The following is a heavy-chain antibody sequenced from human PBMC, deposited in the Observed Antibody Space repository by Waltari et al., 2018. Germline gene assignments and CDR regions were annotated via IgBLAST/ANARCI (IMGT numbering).Heavy chain of an antibody. J-gene: IGHJ4*02. CDR1: GGSFSGYY. V-gene: IGHV4-34*01. CDR2: INHSGST. CDR3: ATRENYYDSSGYSDY. Sequence: QVQLQQWGAGLLKPSETLSLTCAVYGGSFSGYYWSWIRQPPGKGLEWIGEINHSGSTNYTPSLKSRVTISVDTSKNQFSLKLSSVTAADTAVYYCATRENYYDSSGYSDYWGQGTLVTVSS. D-gene: IGHD3-22*01.